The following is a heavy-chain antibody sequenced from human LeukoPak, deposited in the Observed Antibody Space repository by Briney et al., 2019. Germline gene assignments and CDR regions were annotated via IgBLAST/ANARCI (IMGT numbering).Heavy chain of an antibody. CDR3: ARDQDYYDSSGYLGAFDI. Sequence: ASVKVSCKASGGTFSSYAISWVRQAPGQGLEWMGGIIPIFGTANYAQKFQGRVTITTDESTSTAYMELSGLRSEDTAVYYCARDQDYYDSSGYLGAFDIWGQGTMVTVSS. CDR1: GGTFSSYA. CDR2: IIPIFGTA. V-gene: IGHV1-69*05. D-gene: IGHD3-22*01. J-gene: IGHJ3*02.